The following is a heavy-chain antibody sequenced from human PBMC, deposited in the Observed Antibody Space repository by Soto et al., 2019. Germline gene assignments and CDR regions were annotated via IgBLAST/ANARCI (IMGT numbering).Heavy chain of an antibody. CDR1: GFTFSSYG. Sequence: GSLRLSCAASGFTFSSYGMHWVRQAPGKGLEWVAVISYDGSNKYYADSVKGRFTISRDNSKNTLYLQMNSLRAEDTAVYYCAKGDLESLLFGFGAFDIWGQGTMVTVSS. D-gene: IGHD3-3*01. CDR2: ISYDGSNK. CDR3: AKGDLESLLFGFGAFDI. V-gene: IGHV3-30*18. J-gene: IGHJ3*02.